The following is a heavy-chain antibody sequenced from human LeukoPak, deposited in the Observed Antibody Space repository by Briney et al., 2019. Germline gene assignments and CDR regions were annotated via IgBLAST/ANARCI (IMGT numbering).Heavy chain of an antibody. Sequence: SQTLSLTCTVSGGSISSGSYYWSWIRQPAGKGLEWIGRVYKSGSTDYNPSLKSRVTMSVDTSKKQIFLKLTSVTAADTAVYYCARAFGGSGLDYWGQGIQVTVSS. CDR2: VYKSGST. J-gene: IGHJ4*02. D-gene: IGHD3-3*01. V-gene: IGHV4-61*02. CDR3: ARAFGGSGLDY. CDR1: GGSISSGSYY.